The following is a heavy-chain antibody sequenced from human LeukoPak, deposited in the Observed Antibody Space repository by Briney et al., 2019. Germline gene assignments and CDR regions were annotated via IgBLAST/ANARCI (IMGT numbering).Heavy chain of an antibody. J-gene: IGHJ4*02. CDR2: TNAGNGNT. Sequence: ASVKVSCKASGYTLTNYAIHWLRQAPGQRLEWMGWTNAGNGNTKYSQEFQGRVTITRDTSANTAYMELSSLRSEDMAVYYCARSAEGYCSGGRCSEYYFDYWSQGTLVTVSS. V-gene: IGHV1-3*02. D-gene: IGHD2-15*01. CDR1: GYTLTNYA. CDR3: ARSAEGYCSGGRCSEYYFDY.